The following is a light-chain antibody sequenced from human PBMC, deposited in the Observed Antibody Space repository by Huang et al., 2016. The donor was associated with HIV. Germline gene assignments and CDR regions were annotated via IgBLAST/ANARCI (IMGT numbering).Light chain of an antibody. CDR2: DAS. Sequence: EIVLTQSPGTLSLSPGERATLSCRASQIVSSDYLAWYQQKPGQAPRLLISDASTRAAGVPDRFSGGGSGTDFTLTITRLETEDFAVYHCQQYGDSPITFGQGTRLEIK. V-gene: IGKV3-20*01. CDR1: QIVSSDY. CDR3: QQYGDSPIT. J-gene: IGKJ5*01.